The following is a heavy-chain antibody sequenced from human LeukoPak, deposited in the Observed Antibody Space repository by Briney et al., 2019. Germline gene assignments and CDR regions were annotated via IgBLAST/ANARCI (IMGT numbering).Heavy chain of an antibody. Sequence: PGGSLRLSCAASGFSFSTYSMNWVRQAPGKGLEWVSSISSSGNYIYYADSMKGRFTISRDNAKNSLYLQTNSLRAEDTAVYYCASLRGYSYGLDHWGQGTLVTVSS. J-gene: IGHJ4*02. V-gene: IGHV3-21*01. D-gene: IGHD5-18*01. CDR3: ASLRGYSYGLDH. CDR1: GFSFSTYS. CDR2: ISSSGNYI.